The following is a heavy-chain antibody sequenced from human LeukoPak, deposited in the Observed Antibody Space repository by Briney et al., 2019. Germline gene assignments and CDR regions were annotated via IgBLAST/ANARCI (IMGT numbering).Heavy chain of an antibody. CDR3: ARGSYSSSNYFDY. Sequence: GGSLRLSCAASGFTFSSYSMNWVRQAPGKGLEWVSYISSTGSTIYYADSVRGRFTIYRDNDKNSLYLQINRPRAEDTAVYYCARGSYSSSNYFDYWGQGTLVTVSS. V-gene: IGHV3-48*01. D-gene: IGHD6-6*01. CDR1: GFTFSSYS. J-gene: IGHJ4*02. CDR2: ISSTGSTI.